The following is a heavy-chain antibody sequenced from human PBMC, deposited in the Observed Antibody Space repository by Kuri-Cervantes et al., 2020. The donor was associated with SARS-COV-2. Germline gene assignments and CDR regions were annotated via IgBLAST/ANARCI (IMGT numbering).Heavy chain of an antibody. CDR2: IYWGDDK. V-gene: IGHV2-5*05. CDR3: AHFITIFGDDLAYYFDY. Sequence: SGPTLVKPTQTLTLTCTFSGFSLSTSGVGVGWIRQPPGKALEWLALIYWGDDKRYGPSLKSRLTITKDTSKNQVVLTMTNMDPVDTATYYCAHFITIFGDDLAYYFDYWGQGTLVTVSS. D-gene: IGHD3-3*01. CDR1: GFSLSTSGVG. J-gene: IGHJ4*02.